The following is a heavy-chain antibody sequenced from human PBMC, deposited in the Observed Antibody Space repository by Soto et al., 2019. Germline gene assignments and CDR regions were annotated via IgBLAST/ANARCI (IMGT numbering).Heavy chain of an antibody. CDR3: AKDSDFWSGGWFDP. CDR2: ISWNSGSI. J-gene: IGHJ5*02. V-gene: IGHV3-9*01. D-gene: IGHD3-3*01. Sequence: GGSLRLSCAASGFTFDDYAMHWVRQAPGKGLEWVSGISWNSGSIGYADSVKGRFTISRDNAKNSLYLQMNSLRAEDTALYYCAKDSDFWSGGWFDPWGQGTLVTVSS. CDR1: GFTFDDYA.